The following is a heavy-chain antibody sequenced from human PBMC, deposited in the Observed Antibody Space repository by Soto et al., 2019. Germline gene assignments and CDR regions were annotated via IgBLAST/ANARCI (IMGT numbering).Heavy chain of an antibody. CDR2: IYYTGKT. CDR3: ARVRGVATIVYYYGMDV. V-gene: IGHV4-39*01. Sequence: SETLSLTCTVSGAPISSSNYYWGWFRQAPGKGLEWIGSIYYTGKTDYNPSLKSRVTASVDTSKNQFYLRLSSVTAADTAVYYFARVRGVATIVYYYGMDVWGQGTTVTVSS. CDR1: GAPISSSNYY. J-gene: IGHJ6*02. D-gene: IGHD5-12*01.